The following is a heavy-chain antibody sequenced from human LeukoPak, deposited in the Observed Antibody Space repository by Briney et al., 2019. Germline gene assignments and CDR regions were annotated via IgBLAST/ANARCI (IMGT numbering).Heavy chain of an antibody. CDR3: ARSRSVITTTIIVIRRPWFDP. CDR1: GYTFTGYY. CDR2: INPNSGGT. Sequence: ASVKVSCKASGYTFTGYYMHWVRQAPGQGLEWMGWINPNSGGTNYAQKFQGRVTMTRDTSISTAYMELSRLRSDDTAVYYCARSRSVITTTIIVIRRPWFDPWGQGPLVTVSS. V-gene: IGHV1-2*02. D-gene: IGHD3-22*01. J-gene: IGHJ5*02.